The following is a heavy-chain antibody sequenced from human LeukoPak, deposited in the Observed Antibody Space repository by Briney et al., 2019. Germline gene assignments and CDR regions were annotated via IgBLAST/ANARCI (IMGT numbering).Heavy chain of an antibody. D-gene: IGHD6-19*01. CDR3: ARVGPYSSGRSVRNYYYYYYMDV. J-gene: IGHJ6*03. V-gene: IGHV4-34*01. CDR1: GGSFSGYY. Sequence: SETLSLTCAVYGGSFSGYYWSWIRQPPGKGLEWIGEINHSGSTNYNPSLKSRVTISVDTSKNQFSLKLSSVTAADTAVYYCARVGPYSSGRSVRNYYYYYYMDVWGKGTTVTVSS. CDR2: INHSGST.